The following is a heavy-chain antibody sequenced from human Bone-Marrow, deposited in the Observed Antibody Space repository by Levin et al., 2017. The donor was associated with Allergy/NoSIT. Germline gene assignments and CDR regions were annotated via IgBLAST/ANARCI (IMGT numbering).Heavy chain of an antibody. Sequence: GALRLSCTASGFTFRDYAVTWVRQAPGKGLEWVGFIKSKNYGGTTDYAASVKGRFTISRDDSKSIAYLQMNSLKTEDTAVYFCTRYHDFWSGYYLDYWGQGTLITVSS. D-gene: IGHD3-3*01. CDR1: GFTFRDYA. CDR3: TRYHDFWSGYYLDY. V-gene: IGHV3-49*04. J-gene: IGHJ4*02. CDR2: IKSKNYGGTT.